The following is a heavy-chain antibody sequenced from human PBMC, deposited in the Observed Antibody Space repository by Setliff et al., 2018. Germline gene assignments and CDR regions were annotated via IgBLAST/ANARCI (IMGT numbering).Heavy chain of an antibody. D-gene: IGHD2-15*01. CDR2: FHTGGAT. CDR3: ARGYCSGGRCYGTAWAY. J-gene: IGHJ4*02. V-gene: IGHV4-61*09. CDR1: GGSISSGGFY. Sequence: KPSETLSLTCSVSGGSISSGGFYWSWIRQSAGRGLEWIGHFHTGGATNYNPSLKSRVTISVDKSTNQFSLKSNSVTAADTAVYYCARGYCSGGRCYGTAWAYWGQGTLVTVSS.